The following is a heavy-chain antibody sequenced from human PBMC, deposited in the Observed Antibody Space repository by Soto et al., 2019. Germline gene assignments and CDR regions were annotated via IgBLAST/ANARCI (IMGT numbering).Heavy chain of an antibody. CDR1: GYTFTSYG. V-gene: IGHV1-18*01. D-gene: IGHD3-3*01. Sequence: GASLKVSCKASGYTFTSYGISWVRQAPGQGLEWMGWISAYNGNTNYAQKLQGRVTMTTDTSTSTAYMELRSLRSDDTAVYYCARDPAGPYDFWSGYFAPYYYYYYGMDVWGQGTTVTVSS. CDR2: ISAYNGNT. J-gene: IGHJ6*02. CDR3: ARDPAGPYDFWSGYFAPYYYYYYGMDV.